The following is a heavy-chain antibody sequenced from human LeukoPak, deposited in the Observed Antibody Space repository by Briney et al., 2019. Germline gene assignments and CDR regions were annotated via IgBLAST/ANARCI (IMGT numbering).Heavy chain of an antibody. Sequence: SETLSLTCTVSGGSISSYYWSWIRQPTGKGLEWIGRIYTSGSTNYNPSLKSRVTMSVDTSKNQFSLKLSSVTAADTAVYYCARDLSGGNSVNWFDPWGQGTLVTVPS. CDR2: IYTSGST. V-gene: IGHV4-4*07. J-gene: IGHJ5*02. CDR3: ARDLSGGNSVNWFDP. D-gene: IGHD4-23*01. CDR1: GGSISSYY.